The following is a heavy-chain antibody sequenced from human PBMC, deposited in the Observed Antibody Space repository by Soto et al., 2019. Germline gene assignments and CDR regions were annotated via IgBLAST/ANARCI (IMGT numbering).Heavy chain of an antibody. D-gene: IGHD3-10*01. Sequence: QVQLQESGPGLVKPSETLSLTCIVSGGSISSYYWSWIRQPPGKGLEWIGYIYYSGTTNYNPSLKSRVTISVDTSKNQFSLKLSSVTAADTAVYYCARVNYYGSGSSFDYWGQGTLVTVSS. CDR2: IYYSGTT. J-gene: IGHJ4*02. V-gene: IGHV4-59*01. CDR3: ARVNYYGSGSSFDY. CDR1: GGSISSYY.